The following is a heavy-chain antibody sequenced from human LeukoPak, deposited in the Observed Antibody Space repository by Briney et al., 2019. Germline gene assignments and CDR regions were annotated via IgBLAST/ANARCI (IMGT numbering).Heavy chain of an antibody. Sequence: PGGSLRLSCAASGFTFSSYAMSWVRQAPGKGLEWVSVISGSGGSTYYADSVKGRFTISRDNSKNTLYLQMNSLRAEDTAVYYCAKDDTIFGVVRVYYGMDVWGQGTTVTVSS. CDR1: GFTFSSYA. J-gene: IGHJ6*02. CDR3: AKDDTIFGVVRVYYGMDV. D-gene: IGHD3-3*01. V-gene: IGHV3-23*01. CDR2: ISGSGGST.